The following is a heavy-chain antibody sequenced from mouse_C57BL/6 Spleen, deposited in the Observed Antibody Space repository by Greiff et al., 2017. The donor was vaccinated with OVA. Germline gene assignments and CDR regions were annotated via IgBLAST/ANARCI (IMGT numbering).Heavy chain of an antibody. V-gene: IGHV5-16*01. CDR2: INYDGSST. CDR3: ARDLYYGNNYYAMDY. Sequence: EVQVVESEGGLVQPGSSMKLSCTASGFTFSDYYMAWVRQVPEKGLEWVANINYDGSSTYYLDSLKSRFIISRDNAKNILYLQMSSLKSEDTATYYCARDLYYGNNYYAMDYWGQGTSVTVSS. CDR1: GFTFSDYY. J-gene: IGHJ4*01. D-gene: IGHD2-1*01.